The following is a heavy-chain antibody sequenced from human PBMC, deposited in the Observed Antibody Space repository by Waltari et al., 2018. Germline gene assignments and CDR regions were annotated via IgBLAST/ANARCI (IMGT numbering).Heavy chain of an antibody. D-gene: IGHD6-13*01. Sequence: QLQLQESGPGLVKPSETLSLTCNVSGDSITSSGYNWGWIRQPPGKGLQWIGNIYYTGSTYYLPSLKSRVTISMDTSKNEFSLKMNTVTAADTATYYCARSGLAGVVAVWGKGTTVTISS. J-gene: IGHJ6*04. CDR3: ARSGLAGVVAV. V-gene: IGHV4-39*07. CDR2: IYYTGST. CDR1: GDSITSSGYN.